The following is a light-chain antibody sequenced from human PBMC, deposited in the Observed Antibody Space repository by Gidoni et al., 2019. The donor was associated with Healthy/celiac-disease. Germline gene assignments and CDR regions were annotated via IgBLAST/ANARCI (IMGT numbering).Light chain of an antibody. Sequence: EIVLTQSPATLSLSPVERATLSCRASQSVSSYLAWYQQKPGQAPRLLIYDASNRATGIPARFSSSGSGTDFTLTISSLEPEDFAVYYCQQRSNLLTFGGGTKVEIK. CDR3: QQRSNLLT. J-gene: IGKJ4*01. CDR1: QSVSSY. CDR2: DAS. V-gene: IGKV3-11*01.